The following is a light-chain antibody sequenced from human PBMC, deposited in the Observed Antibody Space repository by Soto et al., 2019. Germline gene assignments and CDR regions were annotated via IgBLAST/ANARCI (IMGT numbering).Light chain of an antibody. CDR1: QSVSKY. V-gene: IGKV3-20*01. CDR2: GAS. J-gene: IGKJ1*01. Sequence: EPVLPPSPGTLALSPGEGATLSSSPSQSVSKYLAWYQQKPGQAPRLLIYGASSRATGIPDSFSGSGSGTDFTLTISRLEPEDFAVYYCQQYGGSPQTFGQGTKV. CDR3: QQYGGSPQT.